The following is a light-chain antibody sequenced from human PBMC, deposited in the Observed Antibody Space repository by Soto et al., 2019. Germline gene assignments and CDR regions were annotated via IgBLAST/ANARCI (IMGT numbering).Light chain of an antibody. V-gene: IGLV2-14*01. CDR2: EVS. CDR1: SSDVGGYNY. CDR3: SSSTINNTVL. J-gene: IGLJ2*01. Sequence: QLVLTQPASMSGSPGQSITISCTGTSSDVGGYNYVSWYQRHPGKAPKLMIYEVSNRPSGVSNRFSGSKSGNTASLTISGLQAEDEADYYCSSSTINNTVLFGGGTKLTVL.